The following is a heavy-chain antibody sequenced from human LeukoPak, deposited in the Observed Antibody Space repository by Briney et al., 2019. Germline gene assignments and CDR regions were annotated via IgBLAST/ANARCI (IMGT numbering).Heavy chain of an antibody. CDR1: GYTFTSYG. CDR3: ARDRVRRPDIAAAPGGDY. D-gene: IGHD6-13*01. CDR2: ISAYNGNT. Sequence: GASVKVSCKASGYTFTSYGISWVRQAPGQGLEWMGWISAYNGNTNYAQKLQGRVTMTTDTSTSTAYMELRSLRSDDTAVYYCARDRVRRPDIAAAPGGDYWGQGTLVTVSS. V-gene: IGHV1-18*01. J-gene: IGHJ4*02.